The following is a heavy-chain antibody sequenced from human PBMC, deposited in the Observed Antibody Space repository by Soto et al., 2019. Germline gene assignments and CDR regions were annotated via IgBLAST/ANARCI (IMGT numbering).Heavy chain of an antibody. CDR2: IYYSGST. V-gene: IGHV4-61*01. CDR1: GGSVSSGSYY. Sequence: SETLSLTCTVSGGSVSSGSYYWRWIRQPPGKGLEWIGYIYYSGSTNYNPSLKSRVTISVDTSKNQFSLKLSSVTAADTAVYYCARLSLPYYFDYWGQGTLVTVSS. CDR3: ARLSLPYYFDY. J-gene: IGHJ4*02.